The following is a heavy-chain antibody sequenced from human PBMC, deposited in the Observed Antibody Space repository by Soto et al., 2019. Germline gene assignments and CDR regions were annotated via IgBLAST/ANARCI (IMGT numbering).Heavy chain of an antibody. J-gene: IGHJ2*01. CDR1: GFSFGSYA. D-gene: IGHD6-19*01. V-gene: IGHV3-30*04. CDR2: IRFDGSDK. Sequence: QVQLVESGGDVVQPGRSLRLSCAASGFSFGSYAMHWVRQAPGRGLEWVAVIRFDGSDKDYTDSVKGRFTVSRDNSKNTLYLQMESLRGEETVVYFCARVGYSGSSIYWHIDLWGRGTLVTVSS. CDR3: ARVGYSGSSIYWHIDL.